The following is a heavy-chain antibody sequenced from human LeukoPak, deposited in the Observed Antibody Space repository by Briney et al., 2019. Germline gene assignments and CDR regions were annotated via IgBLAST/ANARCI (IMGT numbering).Heavy chain of an antibody. CDR2: INPNSGGT. Sequence: ASVKVSCKASGYTFTGYYMHWVRQAPGQGLEWMGWINPNSGGTNYAQKFQGRVTMTRDTSISTAYMELSRLRSDDTAVYYCARGSPRWLWFGELSGEANWFDLWGQGTLVTVSS. CDR3: ARGSPRWLWFGELSGEANWFDL. CDR1: GYTFTGYY. D-gene: IGHD3-10*01. J-gene: IGHJ5*02. V-gene: IGHV1-2*02.